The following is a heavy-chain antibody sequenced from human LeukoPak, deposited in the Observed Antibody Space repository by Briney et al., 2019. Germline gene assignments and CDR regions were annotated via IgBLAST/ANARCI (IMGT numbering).Heavy chain of an antibody. CDR1: GFTFSSYS. CDR2: ISGSGGST. D-gene: IGHD3-10*01. V-gene: IGHV3-23*01. CDR3: AKDHGSGSYYNLGYYFDY. J-gene: IGHJ4*02. Sequence: GGSLRLSCAASGFTFSSYSMNWVRQAPGKGLEWVSAISGSGGSTYYADSVKGRFTISRDNSKNTLYLQMNSLRAEDTAVYYCAKDHGSGSYYNLGYYFDYWGQGTLVTVSS.